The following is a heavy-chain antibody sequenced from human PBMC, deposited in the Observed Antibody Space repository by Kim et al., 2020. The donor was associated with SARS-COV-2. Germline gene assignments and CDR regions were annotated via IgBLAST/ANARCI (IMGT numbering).Heavy chain of an antibody. J-gene: IGHJ4*02. V-gene: IGHV1-3*01. Sequence: FQGRVTITRDTSASTAYMELSSLRSEDTAVYYCARAILLWFRELSTIDYWGQGTLVTVSS. D-gene: IGHD3-10*01. CDR3: ARAILLWFRELSTIDY.